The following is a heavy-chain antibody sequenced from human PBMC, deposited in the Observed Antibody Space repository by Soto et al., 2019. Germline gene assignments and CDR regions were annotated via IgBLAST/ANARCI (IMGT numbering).Heavy chain of an antibody. D-gene: IGHD4-17*01. CDR1: GFTFSSYA. Sequence: GGSLRLSCAASGFTFSSYAMHWVRQAPGKGLEYVSAISSNGGSTYYANSVKGRFTISRDNSKNTLYLQMGSLSAEDMAVYYCARGGGPFINSATNPFDYWGQGTLVTVS. CDR3: ARGGGPFINSATNPFDY. V-gene: IGHV3-64*01. CDR2: ISSNGGST. J-gene: IGHJ4*02.